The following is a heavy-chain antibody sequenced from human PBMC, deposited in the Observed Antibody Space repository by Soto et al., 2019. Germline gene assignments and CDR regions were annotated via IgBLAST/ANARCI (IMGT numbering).Heavy chain of an antibody. CDR1: GFTFSSYS. Sequence: GGSLRLSCAASGFTFSSYSMNWFRQAPGKGLEWVSYISSSSSTIYYADSVKGRFTISRDNAKNSLYLQMNSLRAEDTAVYYCARDPVLEHSYGFYHAFDIWGQGTMVTVSS. D-gene: IGHD5-18*01. CDR2: ISSSSSTI. V-gene: IGHV3-48*01. CDR3: ARDPVLEHSYGFYHAFDI. J-gene: IGHJ3*02.